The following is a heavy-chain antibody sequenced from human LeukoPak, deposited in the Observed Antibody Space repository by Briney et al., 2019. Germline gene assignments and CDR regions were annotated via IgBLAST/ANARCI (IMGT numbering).Heavy chain of an antibody. J-gene: IGHJ4*02. CDR3: ARHSYYYDSSGYHYYFDY. Sequence: SETLSLTCTVSGGSISSSSYYWGWIRQPPGKGREWIGSIYYSGSTYYNPSLKSRVTISVDTSKNQFSLKLSSVTAADTAVYYCARHSYYYDSSGYHYYFDYWGQGTLVTVSS. CDR2: IYYSGST. D-gene: IGHD3-22*01. V-gene: IGHV4-39*01. CDR1: GGSISSSSYY.